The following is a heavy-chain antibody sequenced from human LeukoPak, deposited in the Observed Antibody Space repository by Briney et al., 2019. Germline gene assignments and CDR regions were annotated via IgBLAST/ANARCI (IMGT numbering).Heavy chain of an antibody. D-gene: IGHD3-22*01. CDR2: IKHDGTEK. Sequence: GGSLRLSCVASGFSFSDYWMTWVRQAPGKGLEWVASIKHDGTEKYYVPSVKGRFTISRANANNLLFLDMHSLRAEDTAVYFCAKRGVVIRVILVGFHKEAYYFDSWGQGALVTVSS. CDR3: AKRGVVIRVILVGFHKEAYYFDS. V-gene: IGHV3-7*03. J-gene: IGHJ4*02. CDR1: GFSFSDYW.